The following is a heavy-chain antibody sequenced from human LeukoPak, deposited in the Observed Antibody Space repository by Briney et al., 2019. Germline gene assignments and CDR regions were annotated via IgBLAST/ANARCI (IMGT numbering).Heavy chain of an antibody. V-gene: IGHV1-69*13. Sequence: SVKVSCKASGGTFSSYAISWVRQAPGQGLEWMGGIIPIFGTANYAQKFQGRVTITADESTSTAYMELSSLRSEDTAVYYCARGRETMVRGVISGRLFDPWGQGTLVTVSS. J-gene: IGHJ5*02. CDR2: IIPIFGTA. CDR3: ARGRETMVRGVISGRLFDP. CDR1: GGTFSSYA. D-gene: IGHD3-10*01.